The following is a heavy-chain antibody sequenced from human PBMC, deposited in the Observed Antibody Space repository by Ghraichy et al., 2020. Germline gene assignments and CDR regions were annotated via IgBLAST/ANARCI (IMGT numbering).Heavy chain of an antibody. CDR2: IKQDGSEK. CDR1: GFTFSSYW. J-gene: IGHJ4*02. V-gene: IGHV3-7*03. CDR3: ARDAYYYDSSGLTSDY. D-gene: IGHD3-22*01. Sequence: GGSLRLSCAASGFTFSSYWMSWVRQAPGKGLEWVANIKQDGSEKYYVDSVKGRFTISRDNAKNSLYLQMNSLRAEDTAVYYCARDAYYYDSSGLTSDYWGQGTLVTVSS.